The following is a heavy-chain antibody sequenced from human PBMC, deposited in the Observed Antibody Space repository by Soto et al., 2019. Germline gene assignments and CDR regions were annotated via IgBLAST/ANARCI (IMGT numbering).Heavy chain of an antibody. CDR2: IYSGGNA. CDR3: ARGPTMGGAFDL. D-gene: IGHD3-16*01. Sequence: EVQLVESGGGLVQPGGSLRLSCVGSGSIVSNNNMAWVRQAPGKGLEWVSTIYSGGNANHADSVKGRFSISRDSPNNSLLLQMRSLRVDDTALYYCARGPTMGGAFDLWGQGTMVSVSP. CDR1: GSIVSNNN. V-gene: IGHV3-53*04. J-gene: IGHJ3*01.